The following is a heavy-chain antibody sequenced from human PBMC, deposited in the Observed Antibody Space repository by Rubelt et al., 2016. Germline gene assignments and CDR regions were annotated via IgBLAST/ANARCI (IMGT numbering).Heavy chain of an antibody. V-gene: IGHV4-59*08. J-gene: IGHJ4*02. CDR3: ARHHSGNYPPTD. CDR1: GGSISTYY. Sequence: QVQLQESGPGLVKPSETLSLTCTVSGGSISTYYWSWIRQPPGKGLEWIGYIYYSGSTNYNPSLKSRVTISVDTSKNQFSLRRSSVPAADTAVYCCARHHSGNYPPTDWGQGTLVTVSS. CDR2: IYYSGST. D-gene: IGHD1-26*01.